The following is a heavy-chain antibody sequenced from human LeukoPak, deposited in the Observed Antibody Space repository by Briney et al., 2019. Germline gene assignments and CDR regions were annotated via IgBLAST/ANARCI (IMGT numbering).Heavy chain of an antibody. D-gene: IGHD1-26*01. CDR2: MNPNSGNT. J-gene: IGHJ4*02. CDR3: ARNSFRSGTYTPHEY. CDR1: GYTFTSYD. Sequence: GASVKVSCKASGYTFTSYDINWVRQATGQGLEWMGWMNPNSGNTGYAQKFQGRVTMTRNTSISTAYMELSSLRSEDTAMYYCARNSFRSGTYTPHEYWGQGTLVTVSS. V-gene: IGHV1-8*01.